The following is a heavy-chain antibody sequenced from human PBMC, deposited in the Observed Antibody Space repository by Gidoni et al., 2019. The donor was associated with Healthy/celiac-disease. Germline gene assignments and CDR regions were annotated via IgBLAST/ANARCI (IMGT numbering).Heavy chain of an antibody. CDR1: GFPFSSSE. V-gene: IGHV3-48*03. CDR3: ARDEGITPEYYFDY. D-gene: IGHD1-20*01. CDR2: ISSSGSTI. J-gene: IGHJ4*02. Sequence: EVQLVESGGGLVQPGGSLRLSRAASGFPFSSSEMNWVRQAPGKGLEWFSYISSSGSTIYYADSVKGRFTISRDNDKNSLYLQMNSLRAEDTAVYYCARDEGITPEYYFDYWGQGTLVTVSS.